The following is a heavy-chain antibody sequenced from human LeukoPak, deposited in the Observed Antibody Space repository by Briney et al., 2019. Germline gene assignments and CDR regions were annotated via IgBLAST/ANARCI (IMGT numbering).Heavy chain of an antibody. CDR1: GGSIRSYY. J-gene: IGHJ4*02. CDR3: ARGGYGYFDS. Sequence: SETLSLTCTVSGGSIRSYYWSWIRRPPGKGLERIGYIYYSGSTNYNPSLKSRVTISVDTSKNQFSLKLSSVTAADTAVYYCARGGYGYFDSWGQGTLVTVSS. V-gene: IGHV4-59*01. D-gene: IGHD3-16*01. CDR2: IYYSGST.